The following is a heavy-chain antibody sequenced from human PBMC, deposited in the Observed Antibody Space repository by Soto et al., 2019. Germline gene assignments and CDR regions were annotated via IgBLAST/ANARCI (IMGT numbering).Heavy chain of an antibody. CDR3: ASGASPWYPFFFDS. J-gene: IGHJ4*02. V-gene: IGHV1-69*01. CDR2: IIPYYNTL. CDR1: EGTFNSYA. D-gene: IGHD6-13*01. Sequence: QAQVVQSGAEVRKPGSSVKLSCKASEGTFNSYAIAWVRQAPGQGLEWMGGIIPYYNTLNYAQKFQDRVTITAEDSTNTVYMELSSLRSDDTAVFFCASGASPWYPFFFDSWAQGTLVTVSS.